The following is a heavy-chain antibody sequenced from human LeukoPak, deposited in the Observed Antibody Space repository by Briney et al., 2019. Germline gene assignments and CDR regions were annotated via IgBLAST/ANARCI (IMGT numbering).Heavy chain of an antibody. J-gene: IGHJ4*02. V-gene: IGHV3-30*04. CDR1: GFTFSSYA. CDR2: ISYDGSNK. Sequence: GGSPRLSCAASGFTFSSYAMHWVRQAPGKGLEWVAVISYDGSNKYYADSVKGRFTISRDNSKNTLYLQMNSLRAEDTAVYYCARVLGVGATTGFVDYWGQGTLVTVSS. CDR3: ARVLGVGATTGFVDY. D-gene: IGHD1-26*01.